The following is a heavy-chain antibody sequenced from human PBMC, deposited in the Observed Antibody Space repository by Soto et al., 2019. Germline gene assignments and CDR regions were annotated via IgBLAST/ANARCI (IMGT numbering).Heavy chain of an antibody. J-gene: IGHJ4*02. CDR3: ARASLWFGEASLDY. Sequence: SETLSLTCTVSGGSISSYYWSWIRQPPGKGLEWIGYIYYSGSTNYNPSLKSRVTISVDTSKNQFSLKLSSVAAADTAVYYCARASLWFGEASLDYWGQGTLVTVSS. CDR2: IYYSGST. D-gene: IGHD3-10*01. CDR1: GGSISSYY. V-gene: IGHV4-59*01.